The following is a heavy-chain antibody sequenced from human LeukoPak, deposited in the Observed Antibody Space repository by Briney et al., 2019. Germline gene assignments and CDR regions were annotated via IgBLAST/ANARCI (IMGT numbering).Heavy chain of an antibody. J-gene: IGHJ4*02. D-gene: IGHD3-3*01. CDR2: ISGSGGST. V-gene: IGHV3-23*01. CDR3: AKAGITIFGVVIAPDFDY. CDR1: GFTFSSYA. Sequence: GGSLRLSCAASGFTFSSYAMSWVRQAPGKGLEWVSAISGSGGSTYYADSVKGRFTISRDNSKNTLYLQMNSLRAEDTAVYYCAKAGITIFGVVIAPDFDYWGQGTLVTVSS.